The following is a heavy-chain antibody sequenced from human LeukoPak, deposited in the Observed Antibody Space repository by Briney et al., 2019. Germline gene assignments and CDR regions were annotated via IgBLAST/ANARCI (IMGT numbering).Heavy chain of an antibody. CDR2: IIPIFGTA. V-gene: IGHV1-69*05. J-gene: IGHJ6*03. CDR3: ARDQYSNSRNKNYYYYYYMDV. CDR1: GGTFSSYA. D-gene: IGHD4-11*01. Sequence: GASVTVSCKASGGTFSSYAISWVRQAPGQGLEWMGGIIPIFGTANYAQKFQGRVTITTDESTSTAYMELSSLRSEDTAVYYCARDQYSNSRNKNYYYYYYMDVWGKGTTVTVSS.